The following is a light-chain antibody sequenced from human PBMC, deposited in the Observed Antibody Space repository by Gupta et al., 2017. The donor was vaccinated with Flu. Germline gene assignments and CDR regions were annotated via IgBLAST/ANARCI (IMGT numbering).Light chain of an antibody. CDR2: DVS. CDR3: CSYAGSYTYV. V-gene: IGLV2-11*01. J-gene: IGLJ1*01. Sequence: QSSLTQPRSVSGAPGQSVSISCTGASSGVGGYKSVSWSQHHPGKAPKLIIFDVSERPAGVPDRFSGSKSGNTASLTISGLQAEDEADYYCCSYAGSYTYVFGTGTKFTVL. CDR1: SSGVGGYKS.